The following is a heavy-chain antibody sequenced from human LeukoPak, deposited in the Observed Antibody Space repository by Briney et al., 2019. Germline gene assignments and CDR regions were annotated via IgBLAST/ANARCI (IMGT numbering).Heavy chain of an antibody. Sequence: PGGSLRLSCAVSGFTFNIYYMSWIRQAPGKGLEWISYIGLHGYPLDYADSVKGRFTISRDNAQNSLYLDMSSLRAEDTAVYYCARKDFSRGSFTYWGQGTLVTVSS. CDR1: GFTFNIYY. J-gene: IGHJ4*02. CDR2: IGLHGYPL. V-gene: IGHV3-11*04. D-gene: IGHD2-2*01. CDR3: ARKDFSRGSFTY.